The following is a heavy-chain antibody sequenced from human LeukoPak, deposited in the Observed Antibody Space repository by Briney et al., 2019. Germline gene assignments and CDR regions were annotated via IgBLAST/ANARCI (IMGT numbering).Heavy chain of an antibody. D-gene: IGHD1-26*01. J-gene: IGHJ6*02. V-gene: IGHV4-4*02. CDR2: IYHSGST. Sequence: SETLSLTCAVSGGSISSSNWWSWVRQPPGKGLEWIGEIYHSGSTNYNPSLKSRVTISVDKSKNQFSLKLSSVTAADTAVYYCARLRSGSTPPPPHYYYGLDVWGQGTTVIVSS. CDR3: ARLRSGSTPPPPHYYYGLDV. CDR1: GGSISSSNW.